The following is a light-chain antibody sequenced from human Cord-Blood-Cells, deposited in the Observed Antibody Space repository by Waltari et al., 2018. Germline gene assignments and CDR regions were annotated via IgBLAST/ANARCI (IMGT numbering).Light chain of an antibody. CDR3: QQYDNLPPHGLT. CDR1: QDISNY. V-gene: IGKV1-33*01. Sequence: DIQMTQYPSSLSASVGDRVTITCQASQDISNYLNWFQQKPGKAPKLLIYDASNLETGVPSRFSGSGSGTDFTFTISSLQPEDIATYYCQQYDNLPPHGLTFGGGTKVEIK. CDR2: DAS. J-gene: IGKJ4*01.